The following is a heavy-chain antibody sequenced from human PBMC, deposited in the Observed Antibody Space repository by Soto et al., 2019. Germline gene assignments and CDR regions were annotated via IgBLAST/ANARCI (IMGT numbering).Heavy chain of an antibody. CDR3: ARGGYGGNSGLGHFVY. J-gene: IGHJ4*02. Sequence: QVQLQQWGAGLLKPSETLSLTCTAYGGSFSGYYWSWIRQPPGKGLEWIGEINYSGSTNYNPSLKSRVTISVDTSKHQFSLKMNSVHAADTAAYYCARGGYGGNSGLGHFVYWGQGTLVSVSS. CDR2: INYSGST. CDR1: GGSFSGYY. D-gene: IGHD2-21*02. V-gene: IGHV4-34*01.